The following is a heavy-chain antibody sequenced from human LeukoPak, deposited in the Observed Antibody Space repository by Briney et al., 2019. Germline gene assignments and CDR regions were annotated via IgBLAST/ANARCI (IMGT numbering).Heavy chain of an antibody. CDR3: ARELDYYDSSGYQDY. CDR1: VYSFTSYG. J-gene: IGHJ4*02. D-gene: IGHD3-22*01. V-gene: IGHV1-18*01. Sequence: GASVKVSCKASVYSFTSYGISWVRQAPGQGLEWMGGISAYNGNRNYAQKLQGRVTMTTDTSTSTAYMELRSLRSDDTAVYYCARELDYYDSSGYQDYWGQGTLVTVSS. CDR2: ISAYNGNR.